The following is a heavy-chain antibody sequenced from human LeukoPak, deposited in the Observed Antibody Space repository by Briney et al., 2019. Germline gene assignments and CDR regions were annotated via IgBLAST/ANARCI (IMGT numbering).Heavy chain of an antibody. CDR2: IYTSGST. CDR3: ARDRNYDFWSGYHGDAFDI. J-gene: IGHJ3*02. D-gene: IGHD3-3*01. V-gene: IGHV4-61*02. CDR1: GGSISSGSYY. Sequence: KTSETLSLTCTVSGGSISSGSYYWSWIPQPAGKGLEWIGRIYTSGSTNYNPSLKSRVTISVDTSKNQFSLKLSSVTAADTALYYCARDRNYDFWSGYHGDAFDIWGQGTMVTVSS.